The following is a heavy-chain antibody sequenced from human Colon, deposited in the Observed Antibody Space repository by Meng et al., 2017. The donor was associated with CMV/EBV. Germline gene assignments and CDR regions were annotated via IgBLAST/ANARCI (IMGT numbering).Heavy chain of an antibody. CDR3: ARYRYGYPGFNF. CDR1: GFSFNIYN. J-gene: IGHJ1*01. V-gene: IGHV3-21*01. Sequence: CAASGFSFNIYNMNWVRQAPGKGLEWVSSISGSSSSIYYADAVKGRFTISRDNAESSLFLQMNSLRVEDTAVYYCARYRYGYPGFNFWGQGTLVTVSS. D-gene: IGHD5-18*01. CDR2: ISGSSSSI.